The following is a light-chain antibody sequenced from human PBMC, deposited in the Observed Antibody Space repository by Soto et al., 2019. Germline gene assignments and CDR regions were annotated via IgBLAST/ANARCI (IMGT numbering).Light chain of an antibody. V-gene: IGKV1-5*01. CDR1: EDVNGW. CDR2: DVS. CDR3: QHYNSYPFT. Sequence: DIQMTQSPSTLSASVGDRVTITCRASEDVNGWLAWYQQKPGTAPKLLIYDVSTLESGVPSRFSGSGSGTEFTLTINSLQPDDFATFYCQHYNSYPFTFCPGTKVDIK. J-gene: IGKJ3*01.